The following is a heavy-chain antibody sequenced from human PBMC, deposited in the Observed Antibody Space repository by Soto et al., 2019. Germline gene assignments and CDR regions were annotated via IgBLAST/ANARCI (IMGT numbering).Heavy chain of an antibody. J-gene: IGHJ4*02. D-gene: IGHD3-22*01. Sequence: PGGSLILSCAASGFTFSSYSMNWVRQAPGKGLEWVSSISSSSSYIYYADSVKGRFTISRDNAKNSLYLQMNSLRAEDTAVYYCARDYYYDSSGYYAGFDYWGQGTLVTVSS. CDR2: ISSSSSYI. V-gene: IGHV3-21*01. CDR1: GFTFSSYS. CDR3: ARDYYYDSSGYYAGFDY.